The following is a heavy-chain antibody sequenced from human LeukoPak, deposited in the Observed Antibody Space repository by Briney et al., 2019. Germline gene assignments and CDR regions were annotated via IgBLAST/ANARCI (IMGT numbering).Heavy chain of an antibody. J-gene: IGHJ4*02. CDR2: TSYSGST. CDR3: ASGRGYSGSFFYYFDR. V-gene: IGHV4-61*08. CDR1: GGSVSSGDYY. D-gene: IGHD1-26*01. Sequence: SETLSLTCTLSGGSVSSGDYYWSWIRQPPGKGLEWIGYTSYSGSTNYNPSLKSRVTISVDTSKNQFSLKFSSVTAADTAVYFCASGRGYSGSFFYYFDRWGQGTLATVSS.